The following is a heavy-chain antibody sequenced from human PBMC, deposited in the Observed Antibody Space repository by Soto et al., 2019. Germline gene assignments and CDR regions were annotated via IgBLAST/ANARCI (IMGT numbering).Heavy chain of an antibody. Sequence: PVRSMRLSCTASEGTCGSYSRSWVRQTPGKGLEWVSYISSSSRTIYYADSVKGRFTISRDNAKNSLYLQMNSLRAEDTAVYEGGRQKGSPASAYWVKGT. CDR3: GRQKGSPASAY. D-gene: IGHD1-26*01. CDR2: ISSSSRTI. CDR1: EGTCGSYS. J-gene: IGHJ1*01. V-gene: IGHV3-48*01.